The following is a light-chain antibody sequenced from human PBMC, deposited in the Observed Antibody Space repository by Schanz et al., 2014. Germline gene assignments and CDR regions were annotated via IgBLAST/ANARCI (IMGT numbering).Light chain of an antibody. Sequence: DIVMTQSPDSLAVSLGERATINCKSSQSVLYTSDNKNYLAWYQHKPGQPPKLLISWASTRESGVPDRFSGSGSGTDFTLTISRLQAEDVAVYYCQHFSGLPLTFGGGTKVEIK. J-gene: IGKJ4*01. CDR1: QSVLYTSDNKNY. CDR2: WAS. CDR3: QHFSGLPLT. V-gene: IGKV4-1*01.